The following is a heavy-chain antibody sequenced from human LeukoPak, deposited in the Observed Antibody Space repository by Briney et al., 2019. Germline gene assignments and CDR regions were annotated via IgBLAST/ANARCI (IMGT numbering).Heavy chain of an antibody. CDR3: AKYPQVLLWFGELYY. CDR2: ISSSSTI. D-gene: IGHD3-10*01. CDR1: GFTFSSYS. V-gene: IGHV3-48*01. Sequence: GGSLRLSCAASGFTFSSYSMNWVRQAPGKGLEWVSYISSSSTIYYADSVKGRFTISRDNSKNTLYLQMNSLRAEDTAVYYCAKYPQVLLWFGELYYWGQGTLVTVSS. J-gene: IGHJ4*02.